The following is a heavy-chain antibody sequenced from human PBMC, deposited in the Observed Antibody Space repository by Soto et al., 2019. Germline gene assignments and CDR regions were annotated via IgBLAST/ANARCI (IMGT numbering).Heavy chain of an antibody. CDR3: ARDLSSPTYKWELPTNYFHI. J-gene: IGHJ3*02. D-gene: IGHD1-26*01. V-gene: IGHV4-4*07. CDR2: IYTSGST. Sequence: SSETLSLTCTVSGGSISSYYWSWIRQPAGKGLEWIGRIYTSGSTNYNPSLKSRVTMSVDTSKNQFSLKLSSVTAADTAVYYCARDLSSPTYKWELPTNYFHISGQGTM. CDR1: GGSISSYY.